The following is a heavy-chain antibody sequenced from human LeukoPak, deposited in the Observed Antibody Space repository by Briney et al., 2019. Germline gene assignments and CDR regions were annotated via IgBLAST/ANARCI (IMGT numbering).Heavy chain of an antibody. D-gene: IGHD3-10*01. CDR2: IIPIFGTA. CDR3: AYNREWFGELVNWFDP. J-gene: IGHJ5*02. V-gene: IGHV1-69*05. Sequence: SVKVSCKASGGTFSSYAISWVRQAPGQGLEWMGGIIPIFGTANCAQKFQGRVTITTDESTSTAYMELSSLRSEDTAVHYCAYNREWFGELVNWFDPWGQGTLVTVSS. CDR1: GGTFSSYA.